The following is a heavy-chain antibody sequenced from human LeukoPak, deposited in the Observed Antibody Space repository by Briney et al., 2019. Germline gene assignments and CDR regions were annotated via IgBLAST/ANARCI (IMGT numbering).Heavy chain of an antibody. J-gene: IGHJ4*02. CDR2: IRDDGINK. Sequence: PGGSLRLSCAASGFTFTSYGMHWVRQAPGKGLEWLAYIRDDGINKYDVDYVNGRFTISRDNSRNTVYLQMNSLRAEDTALYYCAKDESHSSSYYYGFADCWGQGTLVTVSS. V-gene: IGHV3-30*02. CDR3: AKDESHSSSYYYGFADC. D-gene: IGHD6-13*01. CDR1: GFTFTSYG.